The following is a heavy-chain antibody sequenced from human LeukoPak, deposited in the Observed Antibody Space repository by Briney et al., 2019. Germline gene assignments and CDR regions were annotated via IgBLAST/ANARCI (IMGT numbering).Heavy chain of an antibody. D-gene: IGHD3-3*01. CDR2: IYHSGST. Sequence: PSETLSLTCTVSGGSISSGGYYWSWIRQPPGKGLEWIGYIYHSGSTYYNPSLKSRFTISVARSKNQFSLKLSCVTAADTAVYHCARERYDFWSGYRHSTFDYWGQGTLVTVSS. J-gene: IGHJ4*02. CDR1: GGSISSGGYY. CDR3: ARERYDFWSGYRHSTFDY. V-gene: IGHV4-30-2*01.